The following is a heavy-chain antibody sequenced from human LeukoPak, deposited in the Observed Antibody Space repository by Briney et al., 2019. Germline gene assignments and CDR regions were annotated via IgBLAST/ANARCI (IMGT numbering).Heavy chain of an antibody. V-gene: IGHV4-59*08. CDR3: ARVTLFRGAQIDS. CDR2: IYSSGST. Sequence: SETLSLTCTVSGGSISSYYWSWIRQPPGKGLEWIGYIYSSGSTNYNPSLKSRLTISVDASKNQFSLNLSTVTAADTAVYFCARVTLFRGAQIDSWGQGTLVTVSS. D-gene: IGHD3-10*01. CDR1: GGSISSYY. J-gene: IGHJ4*02.